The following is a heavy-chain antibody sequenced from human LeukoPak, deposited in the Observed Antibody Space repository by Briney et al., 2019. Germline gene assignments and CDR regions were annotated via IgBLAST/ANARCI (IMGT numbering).Heavy chain of an antibody. CDR3: ARQRSSSWDPNHYYYYMDV. D-gene: IGHD6-13*01. V-gene: IGHV4-39*01. Sequence: PSETLSLTCTVSGGSISSSSYCWGWIRQPPGKGLEWIGRIYYSGSTYYNPSLKSRVTRSVDTSKNQFSLKLSSVTAADTAVYYCARQRSSSWDPNHYYYYMDVWGKGTTVTVSS. CDR1: GGSISSSSYC. CDR2: IYYSGST. J-gene: IGHJ6*03.